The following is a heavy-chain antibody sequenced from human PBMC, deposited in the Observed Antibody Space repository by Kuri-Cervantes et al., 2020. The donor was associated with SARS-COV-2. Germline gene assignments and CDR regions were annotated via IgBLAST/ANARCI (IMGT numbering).Heavy chain of an antibody. CDR2: IHSSGSST. V-gene: IGHV3-74*01. CDR1: GFMISSYW. D-gene: IGHD3-3*01. Sequence: GGSLRLSCEASGFMISSYWMHWVRQVPEKGQVWVSRIHSSGSSTGYADSVKGRFTISRDDAKNTLYLQMNSLRVEDTAVYYCARGDFWNGYYNWYSDLWGRGTLVTVPS. CDR3: ARGDFWNGYYNWYSDL. J-gene: IGHJ2*01.